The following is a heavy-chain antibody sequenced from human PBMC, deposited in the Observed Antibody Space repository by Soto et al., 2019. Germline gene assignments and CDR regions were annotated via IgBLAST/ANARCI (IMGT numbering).Heavy chain of an antibody. D-gene: IGHD4-4*01. CDR2: ISGSGGST. V-gene: IGHV3-23*01. CDR1: GFTFTSYA. Sequence: GGSLRLSCAASGFTFTSYAMSWVRQAPGKGLEWVSAISGSGGSTYYADSVKGRFTISRDNSKNTLYLQMNSLRAEDTAVYYCAKDRHVYTPSNWFAPWGKGTLVTVSS. CDR3: AKDRHVYTPSNWFAP. J-gene: IGHJ5*02.